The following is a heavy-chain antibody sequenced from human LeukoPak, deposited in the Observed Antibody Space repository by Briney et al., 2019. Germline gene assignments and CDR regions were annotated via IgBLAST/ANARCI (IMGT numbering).Heavy chain of an antibody. D-gene: IGHD6-19*01. CDR1: GGSFSGYY. V-gene: IGHV4-34*01. CDR2: INHSGST. Sequence: SETLSLTCAVYGGSFSGYYWSWIRQPLGKGLEWIGEINHSGSTNYNPSLKSRVTISVDTSKNQFSLKLSSVTAADTAVYYCARALSSGWQTYYYYYYGMDVWGQGTTVTVSS. CDR3: ARALSSGWQTYYYYYYGMDV. J-gene: IGHJ6*02.